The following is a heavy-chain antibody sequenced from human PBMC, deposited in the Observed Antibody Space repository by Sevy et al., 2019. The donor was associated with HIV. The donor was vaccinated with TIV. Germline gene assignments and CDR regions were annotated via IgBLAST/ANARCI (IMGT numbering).Heavy chain of an antibody. CDR2: MSGSSGNT. CDR1: GFTFSSYA. J-gene: IGHJ6*02. D-gene: IGHD3-16*01. Sequence: GGSLRLSCAASGFTFSSYAMSWVRQAPGKGLEWVSAMSGSSGNTYYADSVKGRFTISRDNSKNTLYLQMNSLRAEDTAVYYCAKGLGGPHHYYYGMDVWGQGTTVTVSS. CDR3: AKGLGGPHHYYYGMDV. V-gene: IGHV3-23*01.